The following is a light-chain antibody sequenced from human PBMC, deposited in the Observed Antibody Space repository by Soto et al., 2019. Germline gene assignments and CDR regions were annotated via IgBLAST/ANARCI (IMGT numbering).Light chain of an antibody. V-gene: IGKV3-20*01. CDR1: QSVTDNY. J-gene: IGKJ1*01. CDR2: GAS. CDR3: QQYGSSGT. Sequence: EIVLTQSPGTLSLSPGETATLSCRASQSVTDNYVAWYKQNPGQAPRLLIHGASNRATGLPDRFSGSGSGTDFTLAISRLEPEDFAVYYCQQYGSSGTFGQGTKVDIK.